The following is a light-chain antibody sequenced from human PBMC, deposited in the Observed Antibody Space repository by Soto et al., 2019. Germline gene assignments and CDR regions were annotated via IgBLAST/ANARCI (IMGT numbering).Light chain of an antibody. CDR1: QSVGTN. CDR3: QLYNNWLMYT. CDR2: RAC. J-gene: IGKJ2*01. V-gene: IGKV3-15*01. Sequence: EIVMTQSPATLSVSPGERATLSCRASQSVGTNLAWYQQRPGQAPRLLIYRACARATGIPVRFSGRGSGTEFPLTISSLQSEDFAVHYCQLYNNWLMYTFGQGTKLEI.